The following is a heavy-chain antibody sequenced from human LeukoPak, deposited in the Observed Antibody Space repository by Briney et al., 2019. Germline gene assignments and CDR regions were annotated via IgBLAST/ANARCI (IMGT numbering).Heavy chain of an antibody. Sequence: SETLSLTCTVSGGSISSYYWSWIRQPPGKGLEWIGYIYYSGSTNYNPSLKSRVTISVDTSKNQFSLKLSSVTAADTAVYYCARHEYCGSDCPLDYWGQGTLVTVSS. D-gene: IGHD2-21*02. CDR2: IYYSGST. CDR3: ARHEYCGSDCPLDY. V-gene: IGHV4-59*08. J-gene: IGHJ4*02. CDR1: GGSISSYY.